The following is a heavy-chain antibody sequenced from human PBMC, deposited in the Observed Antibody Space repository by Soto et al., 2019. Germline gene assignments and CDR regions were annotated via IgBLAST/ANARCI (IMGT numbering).Heavy chain of an antibody. Sequence: QLQLQESGSGLVKPSQTLSLTCAVSGGSISSGGYSWSWIRQPPGKGLEGIGYIYHSGSIYYNATLKSPVTISVDTSKNQFPLKVISVTAADSAVYYCDRGPDYWGQGTLVTVSS. J-gene: IGHJ4*02. CDR1: GGSISSGGYS. V-gene: IGHV4-30-2*01. CDR2: IYHSGSI. CDR3: DRGPDY.